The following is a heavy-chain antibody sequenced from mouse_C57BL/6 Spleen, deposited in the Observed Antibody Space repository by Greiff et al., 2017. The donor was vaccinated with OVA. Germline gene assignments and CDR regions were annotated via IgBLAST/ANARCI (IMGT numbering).Heavy chain of an antibody. J-gene: IGHJ3*01. CDR2: IHPNSGST. Sequence: QVQLQQPGAELVKPGDSVKLSCKASGYTFTSYWMHWVKQRPGQGLEWIGMIHPNSGSTNYNEKFKSKATLTVDKSSSTAYRQLSSLTSEDSAVYYCAPIYYDPAWFAYWGQGTLVTVSA. V-gene: IGHV1-64*01. CDR3: APIYYDPAWFAY. D-gene: IGHD2-4*01. CDR1: GYTFTSYW.